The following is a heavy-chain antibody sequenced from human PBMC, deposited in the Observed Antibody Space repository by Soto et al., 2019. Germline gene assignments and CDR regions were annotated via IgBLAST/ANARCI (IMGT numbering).Heavy chain of an antibody. D-gene: IGHD1-7*01. CDR3: AQNWNCGSLVH. V-gene: IGHV4-59*08. CDR2: IYYGGST. J-gene: IGHJ4*02. Sequence: SETLSLTCTVSGDAISTDYWSWIRQSPGKGLEWIGFIYYGGSTNYNPSLKSRVTISVDTPKNQFSLKLSSVTAADTAVYYCAQNWNCGSLVHWGQGTLVTVS. CDR1: GDAISTDY.